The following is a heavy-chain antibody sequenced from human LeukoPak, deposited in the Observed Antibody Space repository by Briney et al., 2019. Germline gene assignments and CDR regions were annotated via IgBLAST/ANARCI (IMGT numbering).Heavy chain of an antibody. CDR2: INHSGST. J-gene: IGHJ4*02. CDR3: ARGGRAARPLDY. CDR1: GFTFGDYA. Sequence: GSLRLSCTTSGFTFGDYAMSWIRQPPGKGLEWIGEINHSGSTNYNPSLKSRVTISVDTSKNQFSLKLSSVTAADTAVYYCARGGRAARPLDYWGQGTLVTVSS. D-gene: IGHD6-6*01. V-gene: IGHV4-34*01.